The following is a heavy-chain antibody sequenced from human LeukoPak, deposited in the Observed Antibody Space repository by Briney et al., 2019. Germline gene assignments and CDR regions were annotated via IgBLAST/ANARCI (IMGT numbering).Heavy chain of an antibody. J-gene: IGHJ6*03. CDR2: ISSSGSTI. CDR3: ARGGDYGDYVPYYYYYMDV. CDR1: GFTFSDYY. Sequence: PGGSLRLSCAASGFTFSDYYMSWIRQAPGKWLEWVSYISSSGSTIYYADSVKGRFTISRDNAKNSLYLQMNSLRAEDTAVYYCARGGDYGDYVPYYYYYMDVWGKGTTVTISS. V-gene: IGHV3-11*01. D-gene: IGHD4-17*01.